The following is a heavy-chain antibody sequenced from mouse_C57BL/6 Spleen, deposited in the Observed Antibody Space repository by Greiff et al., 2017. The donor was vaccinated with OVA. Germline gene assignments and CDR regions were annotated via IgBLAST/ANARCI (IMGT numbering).Heavy chain of an antibody. CDR3: ARSRLLGRGAMDC. D-gene: IGHD1-1*01. CDR2: IYPGDGDT. V-gene: IGHV1-80*01. J-gene: IGHJ4*01. CDR1: GYAFSSYW. Sequence: VQLQQSGAELVKPGASVKISCKASGYAFSSYWMNWVKQRPGKGLEWIGQIYPGDGDTNYNGKFKGKATLTADKSSSTAYMQPSSLTSEDSAVYFCARSRLLGRGAMDCWGQGTSGTVAS.